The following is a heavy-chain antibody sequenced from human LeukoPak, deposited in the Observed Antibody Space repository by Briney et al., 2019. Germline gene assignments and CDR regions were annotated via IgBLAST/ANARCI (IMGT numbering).Heavy chain of an antibody. CDR2: ISYDGSNK. CDR1: GFTFSSYG. D-gene: IGHD6-13*01. V-gene: IGHV3-30*18. J-gene: IGHJ4*02. CDR3: AKNSGAAAWVDY. Sequence: PGRSLRLSCAASGFTFSSYGMHWVRQAPGKGLEWVAVISYDGSNKYYADSVKGRFTISRDNSKNTLYLQVNSLRAEDTAVYYCAKNSGAAAWVDYWGQGTLVTVSS.